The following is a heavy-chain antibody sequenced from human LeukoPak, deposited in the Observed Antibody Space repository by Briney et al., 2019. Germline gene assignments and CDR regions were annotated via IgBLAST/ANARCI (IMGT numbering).Heavy chain of an antibody. Sequence: GGSLRLSCAASGFPFSSYVMSWVRQTPGKGLQWVSTITDTGDATYYADSVKGRFTISRDNSRNTLYLQMDSLRAEDTAVYYCARNHGFDIWGQGTVVTVSS. V-gene: IGHV3-23*01. CDR3: ARNHGFDI. CDR2: ITDTGDAT. J-gene: IGHJ3*02. CDR1: GFPFSSYV.